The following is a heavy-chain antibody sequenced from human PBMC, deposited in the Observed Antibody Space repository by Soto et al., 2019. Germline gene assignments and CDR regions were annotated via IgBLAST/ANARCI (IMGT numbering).Heavy chain of an antibody. V-gene: IGHV4-34*01. J-gene: IGHJ6*02. CDR3: ASSGPAVLNGSYYHDMDV. CDR1: GGSFSGYY. Sequence: PSETLSLTCSIYGGSFSGYYWSWIRQPPGKGLEWIGEINHSGNTNYNPSLKSRVTISVDTSNNQFSLKLNSVTAADTAVYYCASSGPAVLNGSYYHDMDVWGQGTTVTVYS. CDR2: INHSGNT. D-gene: IGHD2-2*01.